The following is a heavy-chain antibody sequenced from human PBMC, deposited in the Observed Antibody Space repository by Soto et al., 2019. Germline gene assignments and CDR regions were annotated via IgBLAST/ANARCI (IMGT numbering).Heavy chain of an antibody. J-gene: IGHJ2*01. CDR2: IYASEST. V-gene: IGHV4-31*03. Sequence: QVQLQEAGPGLVKPSQTLSLTCTVSGGSISSGGYYWSWIRHHPGKGLEWIGYIYASESTDYNPSLQSRVTISADTSKNPFSLKLSGVTAADPAVYYCARDGGDRDFWYFGIWGRGTQVTVAS. D-gene: IGHD3-16*01. CDR3: ARDGGDRDFWYFGI. CDR1: GGSISSGGYY.